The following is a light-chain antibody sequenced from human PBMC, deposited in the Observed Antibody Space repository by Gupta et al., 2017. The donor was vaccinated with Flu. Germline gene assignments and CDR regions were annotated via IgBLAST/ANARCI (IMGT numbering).Light chain of an antibody. Sequence: PSSLSASVGDRVTITCRASQSIRNFLNWYQQKPGKAPKFLIYAASRVKSGVPSRFSGSGSETDFTLTINRLQPEDFANYYCQQRYSTPYTFGQGTKLEIK. CDR2: AAS. J-gene: IGKJ2*01. CDR1: QSIRNF. CDR3: QQRYSTPYT. V-gene: IGKV1-39*01.